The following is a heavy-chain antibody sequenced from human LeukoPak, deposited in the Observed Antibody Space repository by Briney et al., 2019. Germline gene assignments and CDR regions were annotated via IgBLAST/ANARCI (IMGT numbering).Heavy chain of an antibody. J-gene: IGHJ3*02. Sequence: GASVKVSCKASGYTFTSYGISWVRQAPGQGLEWMGWINAGNGNTKYSQKFQGRVTITRDTSASTAYMELSSLRSEDTAVYYCARDDYGDYGHAFDIWGQGTMVTVSS. CDR2: INAGNGNT. V-gene: IGHV1-3*01. CDR1: GYTFTSYG. CDR3: ARDDYGDYGHAFDI. D-gene: IGHD4-17*01.